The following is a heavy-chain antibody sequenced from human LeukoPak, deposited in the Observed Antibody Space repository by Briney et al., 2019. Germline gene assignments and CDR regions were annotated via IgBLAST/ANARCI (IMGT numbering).Heavy chain of an antibody. CDR2: IYSSGST. Sequence: SETLSLTCTVSGASISSYSWSWIRQPAGKGLEWIGRIYSSGSTKYNPSLKSRVIISEDNSKNQLSLRLSSVTAADTAVYYCARDTNAGAAGMFDPWGQGTLVTVSS. CDR1: GASISSYS. CDR3: ARDTNAGAAGMFDP. V-gene: IGHV4-4*07. J-gene: IGHJ5*02. D-gene: IGHD6-13*01.